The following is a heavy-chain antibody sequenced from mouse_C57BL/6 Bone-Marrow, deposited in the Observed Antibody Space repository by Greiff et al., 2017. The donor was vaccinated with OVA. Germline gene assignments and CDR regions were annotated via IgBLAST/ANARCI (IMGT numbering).Heavy chain of an antibody. D-gene: IGHD2-1*01. V-gene: IGHV5-4*03. CDR1: GFTFSSYA. CDR2: ISDGGSYT. Sequence: EVNLVESGGGLVKPGGSLKLSCAASGFTFSSYAMSWVRQTPEKRLEWVATISDGGSYTYYPDNVKGRFTISRDNAKNNLYLQMSHLKSEDTAMYYCARGRVIYYGNYIDYCGQGTTLTVSS. CDR3: ARGRVIYYGNYIDY. J-gene: IGHJ2*01.